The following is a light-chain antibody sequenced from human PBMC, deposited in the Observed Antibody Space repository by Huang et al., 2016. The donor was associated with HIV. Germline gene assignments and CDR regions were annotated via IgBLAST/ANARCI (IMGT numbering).Light chain of an antibody. V-gene: IGKV1-33*01. J-gene: IGKJ1*01. CDR3: QQYDNLPWT. CDR2: AAS. Sequence: DIQMTQSPSSLSASVGARVTITCQASQDISTYFNWYQQKPGNAPKVLIYAASNLETGVQSRVSGSGSGTDFTVTISSLQPGDMATYYCQQYDNLPWTFGQGTKVEIK. CDR1: QDISTY.